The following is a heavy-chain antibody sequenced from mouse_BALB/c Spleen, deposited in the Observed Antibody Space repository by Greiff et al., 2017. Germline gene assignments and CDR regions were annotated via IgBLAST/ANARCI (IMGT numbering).Heavy chain of an antibody. CDR2: IWSGGST. D-gene: IGHD3-2*01. Sequence: QVQLQQSGPGLVQPSQSLSITCTVSGFSLTSYGVHWVRQSPGKGLEWLGVIWSGGSTDYNAAFISRLSISKDNSKSQVFFKMNSLQANDTAKYYCAWGQLGPFAYWGQGTLVTVSA. CDR1: GFSLTSYG. CDR3: AWGQLGPFAY. J-gene: IGHJ3*01. V-gene: IGHV2-2*02.